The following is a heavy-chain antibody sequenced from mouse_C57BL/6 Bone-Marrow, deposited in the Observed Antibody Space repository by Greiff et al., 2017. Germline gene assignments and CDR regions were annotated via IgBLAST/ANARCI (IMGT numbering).Heavy chain of an antibody. Sequence: EVKVVESGGDLVKPGGSLKISCAASGFTFSSYGMSWVRQTPDKRLEWVATICSGGSYTYYPDSVKGRFTFSRDNAKNTLYLQMSSLKSEDTAMYYCARLGYCGSSYFDYWGQGTTLTVSS. V-gene: IGHV5-6*01. J-gene: IGHJ2*01. CDR2: ICSGGSYT. D-gene: IGHD1-1*01. CDR1: GFTFSSYG. CDR3: ARLGYCGSSYFDY.